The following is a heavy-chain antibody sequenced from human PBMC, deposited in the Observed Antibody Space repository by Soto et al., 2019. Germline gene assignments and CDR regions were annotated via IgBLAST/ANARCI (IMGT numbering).Heavy chain of an antibody. D-gene: IGHD3-3*01. CDR1: GYTFTSYY. CDR3: AGGAWYYDFWSGYSFDY. V-gene: IGHV1-18*04. Sequence: GASVKVSCKASGYTFTSYYMHWVRQAPGQGLEWMGWISAYNGNTNYAQKLQGRVTMTTDTSTSTAYMELRSLRSDDTAVYYCAGGAWYYDFWSGYSFDYWGQGTLVTVSS. J-gene: IGHJ4*02. CDR2: ISAYNGNT.